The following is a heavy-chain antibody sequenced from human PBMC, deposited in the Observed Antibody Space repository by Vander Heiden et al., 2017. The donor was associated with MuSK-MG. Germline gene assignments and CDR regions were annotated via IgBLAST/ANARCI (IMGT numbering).Heavy chain of an antibody. CDR3: AKTPLYSGSRAFDP. J-gene: IGHJ5*02. D-gene: IGHD1-26*01. CDR2: ISGRGTDT. CDR1: GFTFRSYG. V-gene: IGHV3-23*04. Sequence: EEQLVESGGGLVQPGGSLRLSCAASGFTFRSYGMRWVRQARGKGLEWVSTISGRGTDTYYADSVKGRFTISSDSSKNTMYLQMNSLRAEDTAVYDCAKTPLYSGSRAFDPWGQGTLVTVSS.